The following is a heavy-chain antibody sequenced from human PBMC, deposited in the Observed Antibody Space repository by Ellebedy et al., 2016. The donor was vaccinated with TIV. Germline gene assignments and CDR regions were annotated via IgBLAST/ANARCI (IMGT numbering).Heavy chain of an antibody. CDR1: GFTFSSSW. CDR2: ITESGGNT. D-gene: IGHD4-23*01. J-gene: IGHJ3*01. Sequence: GEYLKISCAASGFTFSSSWMHWVRQAPGKGLEWVSSITESGGNTYYADSVKGRFTISRDNSKDTLYLQMNSLRAEDTAIYYCARDPVGVGPAFDVWGQGTMVTVSS. CDR3: ARDPVGVGPAFDV. V-gene: IGHV3-23*01.